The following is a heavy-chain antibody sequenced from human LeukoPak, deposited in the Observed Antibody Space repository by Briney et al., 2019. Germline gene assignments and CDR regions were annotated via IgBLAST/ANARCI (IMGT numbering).Heavy chain of an antibody. CDR3: ARGGMHSSGLDY. D-gene: IGHD3-22*01. CDR1: GGSFSGYY. J-gene: IGHJ4*02. CDR2: INHSGST. V-gene: IGHV4-34*01. Sequence: SETLSLTCAVYGGSFSGYYWSWIRQPPGKGLEWIGEINHSGSTNYNPSLKSRVTISVDTSKNQFSLKLSSVTAADTAVYYCARGGMHSSGLDYWGQGTLVTVSS.